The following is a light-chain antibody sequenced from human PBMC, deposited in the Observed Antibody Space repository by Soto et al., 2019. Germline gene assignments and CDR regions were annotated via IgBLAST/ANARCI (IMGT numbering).Light chain of an antibody. CDR2: KAS. CDR1: QSISSW. Sequence: DIQMTQSPSTLSASVGDRVTITCRASQSISSWLAWYQQKPGKAPKLLIYKASSLESGVPSRFSGSGSGTEFTLTISSLQPDDFATYYCQQLTTFGPGTKVDIK. V-gene: IGKV1-5*03. CDR3: QQLTT. J-gene: IGKJ3*01.